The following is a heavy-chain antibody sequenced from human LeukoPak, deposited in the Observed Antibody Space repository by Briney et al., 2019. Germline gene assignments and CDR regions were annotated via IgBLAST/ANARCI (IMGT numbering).Heavy chain of an antibody. V-gene: IGHV3-66*01. J-gene: IGHJ4*02. D-gene: IGHD5-12*01. CDR3: ARDGSGGYDWDFDY. Sequence: GGSLRLSCAASGFTFSSYAMSWVRQAPGKGLEWVSVIYSGGSTYYADSVKGRFTISRDNSKNTLYLQMNSLRAEDTAVYYCARDGSGGYDWDFDYWGQGTLVTVSS. CDR2: IYSGGST. CDR1: GFTFSSYA.